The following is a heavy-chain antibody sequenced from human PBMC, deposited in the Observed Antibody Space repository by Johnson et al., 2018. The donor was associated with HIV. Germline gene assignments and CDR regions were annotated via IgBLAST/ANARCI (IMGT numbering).Heavy chain of an antibody. CDR2: MSWNSGSV. CDR3: ARERRPWGPDAFDI. D-gene: IGHD3-16*01. CDR1: GFTFDDYA. V-gene: IGHV3-9*01. Sequence: VQLVESGGALVQPGGSLRLSCAASGFTFDDYAMHWVRQAPGKGLEWVSGMSWNSGSVGYADSVKGRFTISRDNAKNSLYLQMNSLRAEDTAVYYCARERRPWGPDAFDIWGQGTMVTVSS. J-gene: IGHJ3*02.